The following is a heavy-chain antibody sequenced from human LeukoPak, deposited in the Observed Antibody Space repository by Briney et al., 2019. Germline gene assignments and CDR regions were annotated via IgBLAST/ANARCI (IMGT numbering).Heavy chain of an antibody. V-gene: IGHV4-39*07. J-gene: IGHJ4*02. Sequence: SETLSLTCTVSGGSISSSSYYWGWIRQPPGKGLEWIGSIYYSGSTYYNPSLKSRVTISVDTSKNQFSLKLSSVTAADTAVYYCARGRPYSSGWNPNFDYWGQGTLVIVSS. CDR1: GGSISSSSYY. CDR3: ARGRPYSSGWNPNFDY. D-gene: IGHD6-19*01. CDR2: IYYSGST.